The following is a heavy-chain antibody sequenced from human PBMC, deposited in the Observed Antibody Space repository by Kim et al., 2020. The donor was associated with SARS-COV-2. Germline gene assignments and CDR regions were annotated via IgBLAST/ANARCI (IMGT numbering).Heavy chain of an antibody. CDR3: ALQYCSTTSCHFRFDP. J-gene: IGHJ5*02. CDR1: GYTFTDYY. Sequence: ASVKVSCKASGYTFTDYYLHWVRQAPGQGLEWMGWDNPNSGATSYAQKFQGRVTMTRDTSINTAYMELSRLRSDDTAVYYCALQYCSTTSCHFRFDPWGQGTLVSVSS. D-gene: IGHD2-2*01. V-gene: IGHV1-2*02. CDR2: DNPNSGAT.